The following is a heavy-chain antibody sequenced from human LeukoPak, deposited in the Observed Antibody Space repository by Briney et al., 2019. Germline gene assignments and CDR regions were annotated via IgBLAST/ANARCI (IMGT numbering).Heavy chain of an antibody. J-gene: IGHJ4*02. CDR2: IYTSGST. CDR3: ACTKYYYDSSGYYTIDY. Sequence: PSETLSLTCTVSGGSICSYYWSWIRQPAGKGLEWIGRIYTSGSTNYNPSLKSRVTMSVDTSKNQFSLKLSSVTAADTAVYYCACTKYYYDSSGYYTIDYWGQGTLVTVSS. D-gene: IGHD3-22*01. CDR1: GGSICSYY. V-gene: IGHV4-4*07.